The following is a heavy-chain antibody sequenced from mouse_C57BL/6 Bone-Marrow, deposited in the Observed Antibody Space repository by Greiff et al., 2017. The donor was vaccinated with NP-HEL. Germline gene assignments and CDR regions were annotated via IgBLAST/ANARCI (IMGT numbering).Heavy chain of an antibody. J-gene: IGHJ3*01. V-gene: IGHV1-80*01. D-gene: IGHD2-2*01. Sequence: QVQLQQSGAELVKPGASVKISCKASGYAFSSYWMNWVKQRPGKGLEWIGQIYPGDGDTNYNGKFKGKATLTADKSSSTAYMQRSSLTSEDSAVYFCVYGYDEGAWFADWGKGTLVTVSA. CDR3: VYGYDEGAWFAD. CDR1: GYAFSSYW. CDR2: IYPGDGDT.